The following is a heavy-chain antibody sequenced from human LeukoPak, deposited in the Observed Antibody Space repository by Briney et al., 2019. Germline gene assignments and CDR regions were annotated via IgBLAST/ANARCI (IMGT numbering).Heavy chain of an antibody. V-gene: IGHV1-69*06. CDR2: IIPIFGTA. J-gene: IGHJ5*02. CDR3: ARGGLAAAGSVWFDP. D-gene: IGHD6-13*01. CDR1: GGTFSSYA. Sequence: SVKVSCKASGGTFSSYAISWVRQAPGQALEWMGGIIPIFGTANYAQKFQGRVTITADKSTRTAYMELSSLRSEDTAVYYCARGGLAAAGSVWFDPWGQGTLVSVSS.